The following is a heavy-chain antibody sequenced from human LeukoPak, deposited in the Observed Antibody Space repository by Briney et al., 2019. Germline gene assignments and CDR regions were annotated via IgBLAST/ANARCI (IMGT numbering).Heavy chain of an antibody. J-gene: IGHJ4*02. Sequence: GGSLRLSCAASGYTFSSYWMHWVRQAPGKGLVWVSRINTDGSSTTYADSVKGRFTFSRDNARNTLYLQMNSLRAEDTAVYYCARGPFSSSVGTGAYWGQGTLVTVSS. V-gene: IGHV3-74*01. D-gene: IGHD2-2*01. CDR3: ARGPFSSSVGTGAY. CDR1: GYTFSSYW. CDR2: INTDGSST.